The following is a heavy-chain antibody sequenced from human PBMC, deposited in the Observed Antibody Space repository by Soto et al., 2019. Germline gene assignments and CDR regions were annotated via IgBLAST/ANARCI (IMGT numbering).Heavy chain of an antibody. CDR1: GYSISSGYY. D-gene: IGHD2-21*02. J-gene: IGHJ4*02. Sequence: SETLSLTCTVSGYSISSGYYWGWIRQPPGKGLEWIGSIYHSGSTYYNPSLKSRVTISVDTSKNQFSLKLSSVTAADTAVYYCARAPGSWGGNSPYFDYWGQGTLVTVSS. V-gene: IGHV4-38-2*02. CDR2: IYHSGST. CDR3: ARAPGSWGGNSPYFDY.